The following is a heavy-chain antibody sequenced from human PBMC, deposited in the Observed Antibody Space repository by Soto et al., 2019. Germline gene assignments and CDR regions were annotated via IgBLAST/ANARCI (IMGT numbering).Heavy chain of an antibody. CDR1: GFTFRNYN. CDR2: ISTGGAYM. CDR3: ARDIASPGGDYFDS. J-gene: IGHJ4*02. D-gene: IGHD2-21*01. Sequence: EVQLVESGGGLVKAGGSLRLFCTASGFTFRNYNMNWVRQAPGKGLEWVSSISTGGAYMFYADSVKGGFTISRDNAQNSLFLQIDSPRAEDTAVYYCARDIASPGGDYFDSWGQGTLVTVSS. V-gene: IGHV3-21*06.